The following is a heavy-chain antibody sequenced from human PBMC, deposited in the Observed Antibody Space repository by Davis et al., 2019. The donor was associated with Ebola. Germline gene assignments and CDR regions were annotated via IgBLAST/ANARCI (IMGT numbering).Heavy chain of an antibody. V-gene: IGHV3-7*01. CDR2: ISPDGHGR. Sequence: PGGSLRLSCAASGFTFSSYSMNWVRQTPGRGLEWVANISPDGHGRFVDSVQGRFSVSRENDKNSVYLQMSSLRTQDTAVYYCASWASTGNYWGRGTLVTVSS. CDR3: ASWASTGNY. D-gene: IGHD3-10*01. CDR1: GFTFSSYS. J-gene: IGHJ4*02.